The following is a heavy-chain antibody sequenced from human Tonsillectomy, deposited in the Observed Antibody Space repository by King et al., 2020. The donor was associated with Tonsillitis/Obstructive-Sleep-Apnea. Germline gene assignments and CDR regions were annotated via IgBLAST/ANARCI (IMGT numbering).Heavy chain of an antibody. CDR3: ARDDGYCNTTRCYDAFDI. J-gene: IGHJ3*02. Sequence: QLVQSGGGLVQPGGSLRLSCAASGFTFRNYWMTWVRQAPGKGLEWVANIKQDGSVKHYVDSAEGRFTISRDHAKNSLHLQMNSLRAEDTAVYYCARDDGYCNTTRCYDAFDIWGQGTKVTVST. D-gene: IGHD2-2*01. CDR1: GFTFRNYW. V-gene: IGHV3-7*04. CDR2: IKQDGSVK.